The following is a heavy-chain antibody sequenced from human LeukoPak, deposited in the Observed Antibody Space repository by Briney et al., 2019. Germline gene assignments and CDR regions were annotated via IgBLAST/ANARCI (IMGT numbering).Heavy chain of an antibody. CDR2: INSDGSST. J-gene: IGHJ3*02. Sequence: GGSLRLSCAASGFTFSSYSMNWVRQAPGKGLVWVSRINSDGSSTSYADSVKGRFTISRDNAKNTLYLQMNSLRAEDTAVYYCARGRGSYFFHDAFDIWGQGTMVTVSS. CDR1: GFTFSSYS. D-gene: IGHD1-26*01. V-gene: IGHV3-74*01. CDR3: ARGRGSYFFHDAFDI.